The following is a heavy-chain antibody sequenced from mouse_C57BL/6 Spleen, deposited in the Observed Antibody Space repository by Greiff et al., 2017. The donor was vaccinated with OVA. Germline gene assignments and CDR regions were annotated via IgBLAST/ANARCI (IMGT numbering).Heavy chain of an antibody. D-gene: IGHD2-3*01. Sequence: QVQLQQSGAELMKPGASVKLSCKATGYTFTGYWIEWVKQRPGHGLEWIGEILPGSGSTNYNEKFKGKATFTADPSSNTAYMQLSSLTTEESAIYYCARDYDGYYAWFAYWGQGTLVTVSA. CDR1: GYTFTGYW. CDR3: ARDYDGYYAWFAY. V-gene: IGHV1-9*01. J-gene: IGHJ3*01. CDR2: ILPGSGST.